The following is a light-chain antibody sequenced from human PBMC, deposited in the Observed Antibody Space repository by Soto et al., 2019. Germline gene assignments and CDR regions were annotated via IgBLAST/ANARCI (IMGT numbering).Light chain of an antibody. V-gene: IGLV2-8*01. CDR3: SSHGGSNNPYV. CDR2: DVT. J-gene: IGLJ1*01. CDR1: SSDIGGYNF. Sequence: QSALTQPPSASGSPGQSVAISCTGTSSDIGGYNFVSWYQQHPGKAPKLMIYDVTKRPSGVPEGFSGAKSGNTATLIVSGVQAEDDADYYCSSHGGSNNPYVFGPGTKVTVL.